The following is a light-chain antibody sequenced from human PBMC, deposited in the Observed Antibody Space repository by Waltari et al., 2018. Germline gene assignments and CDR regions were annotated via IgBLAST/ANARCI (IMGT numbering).Light chain of an antibody. Sequence: QKRSGQAPVAVLRRNTGRPQEIPARFSGSDSRTTATLTIVGVQPEDEADYYCQTVDDTGDYVLFGGGTKLTVL. J-gene: IGLJ2*01. V-gene: IGLV3-25*03. CDR2: RNT. CDR3: QTVDDTGDYVL.